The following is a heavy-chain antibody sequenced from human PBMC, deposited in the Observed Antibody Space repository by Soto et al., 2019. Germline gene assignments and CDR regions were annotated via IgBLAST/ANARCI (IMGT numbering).Heavy chain of an antibody. CDR1: GGSISSGGYY. Sequence: SETLSLTCTVSGGSISSGGYYWSWIRQHPGRGLEWIGYIYYTGSAYYNPSLESRVTISVDASKNQFSLKLSSVTAADTAVYYCARPARQDTVAGDYWGQGTLVTVSS. V-gene: IGHV4-31*03. D-gene: IGHD5-12*01. CDR2: IYYTGSA. J-gene: IGHJ4*02. CDR3: ARPARQDTVAGDY.